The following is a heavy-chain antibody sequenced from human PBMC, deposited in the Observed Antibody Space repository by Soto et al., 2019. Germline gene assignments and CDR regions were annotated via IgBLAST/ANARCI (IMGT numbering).Heavy chain of an antibody. V-gene: IGHV3-21*01. CDR1: GFTFSSYS. J-gene: IGHJ4*02. CDR2: ISSSSYI. Sequence: GGSLRLSCAASGFTFSSYSMNWVRQAPGKGLEWVSSISSSSYIYYADSVKGRFTISRDNAKNSLYLQMNSLRAEDTAVYYCASFAYYYDSSGYYDDYWGQGTLVTVSS. D-gene: IGHD3-22*01. CDR3: ASFAYYYDSSGYYDDY.